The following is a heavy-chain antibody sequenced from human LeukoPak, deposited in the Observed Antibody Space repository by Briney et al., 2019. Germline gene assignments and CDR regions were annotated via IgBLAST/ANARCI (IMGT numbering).Heavy chain of an antibody. CDR1: GFTLSNDW. V-gene: IGHV3-15*01. D-gene: IGHD1-1*01. CDR3: TTLDE. Sequence: KPGGSLRLSCAASGFTLSNDWMRWVRQAPGKGLEWVGRIKRKIGGRKKDYAGPVKCRFTISRDDSKNTLYLQMDSLKTEDTAVYYCTTLDEWGQGTLVTVSS. J-gene: IGHJ4*02. CDR2: IKRKIGGRKK.